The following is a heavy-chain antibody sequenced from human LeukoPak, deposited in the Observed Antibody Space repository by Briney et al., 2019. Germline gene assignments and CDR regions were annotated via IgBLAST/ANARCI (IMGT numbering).Heavy chain of an antibody. D-gene: IGHD6-13*01. J-gene: IGHJ4*02. CDR1: GFTFDDYG. CDR3: ARGERMKQQLGASYYFDY. CDR2: INWNGGST. Sequence: GGSLRLSCAASGFTFDDYGMSWVRQAPGKGLEWVSGINWNGGSTGYADSVKGRFTISRDNAKNSLYLQMNSLRAEDTALYYCARGERMKQQLGASYYFDYWGQGTLVTVSS. V-gene: IGHV3-20*04.